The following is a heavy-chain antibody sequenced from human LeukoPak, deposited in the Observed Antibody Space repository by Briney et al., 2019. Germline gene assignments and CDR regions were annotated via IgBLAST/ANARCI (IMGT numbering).Heavy chain of an antibody. V-gene: IGHV3-23*01. J-gene: IGHJ4*02. D-gene: IGHD3-22*01. CDR1: GFTFSSYA. Sequence: GGSLRLSCAASGFTFSSYAMSWVRQAPGKGLEWVSAISGNGGSTYYADSVKGRFTISRDNSKNTLYLQMNSLRAEDTAVYYCAKDYYYDSSGYYYVWGQGTLVTVSS. CDR2: ISGNGGST. CDR3: AKDYYYDSSGYYYV.